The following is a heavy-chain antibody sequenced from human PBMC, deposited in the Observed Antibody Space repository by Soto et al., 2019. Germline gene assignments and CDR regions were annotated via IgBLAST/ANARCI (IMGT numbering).Heavy chain of an antibody. Sequence: EVQLLESGGGLVQPGGSLRLSCAASGFTFSSYAMSWVRQAPGKGLEWVSAISGSGGSTYYADSVKGRFTISRDNSKKTLYLQMNSLRAEDTAVYHCAKACPPITIFGVVISGPFDYWGRGSLVSASS. D-gene: IGHD3-3*01. J-gene: IGHJ4*02. V-gene: IGHV3-23*01. CDR3: AKACPPITIFGVVISGPFDY. CDR1: GFTFSSYA. CDR2: ISGSGGST.